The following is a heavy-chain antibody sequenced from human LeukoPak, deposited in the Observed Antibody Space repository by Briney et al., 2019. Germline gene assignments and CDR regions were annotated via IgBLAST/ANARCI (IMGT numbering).Heavy chain of an antibody. Sequence: GGSLRLSCTASGFTFSDYVMTWVRQIPGKGLEWVSAIRADDYRTYYADSVKGRFTVSRDNSKNTLFLQMNSLRAEDTAIYYCAADFWSGYPDYWGQGTLVTVSS. CDR1: GFTFSDYV. J-gene: IGHJ4*02. CDR2: IRADDYRT. V-gene: IGHV3-23*01. D-gene: IGHD3-3*01. CDR3: AADFWSGYPDY.